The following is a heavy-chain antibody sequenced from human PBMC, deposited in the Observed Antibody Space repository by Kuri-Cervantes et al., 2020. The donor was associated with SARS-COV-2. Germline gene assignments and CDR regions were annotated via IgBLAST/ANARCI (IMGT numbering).Heavy chain of an antibody. Sequence: GGSLRLSCAASGFDFSTYSMNWVRQAPGKGLEWVPSIVGPSNSYIYYADSVKGRFTMSRDNAKDSLYLQMNSLRADDTAVYYCARVYYYGMDVWGQGTTVTVSS. CDR1: GFDFSTYS. CDR3: ARVYYYGMDV. V-gene: IGHV3-21*06. J-gene: IGHJ6*02. CDR2: IVGPSNSYI.